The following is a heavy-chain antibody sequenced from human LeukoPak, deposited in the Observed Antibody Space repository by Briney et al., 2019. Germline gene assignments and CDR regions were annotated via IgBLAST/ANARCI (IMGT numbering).Heavy chain of an antibody. CDR3: ARNGYMVRGVKYYYYYMDV. J-gene: IGHJ6*03. Sequence: PSETLSLTCTLPGGSISSYYWSWIRQPPGKGLEWIGYIYYSGSTNYNPSLKSRVTISVDTSKNQFSLKLSSVTAADTAVYYCARNGYMVRGVKYYYYYMDVWGKGTTVTVSS. V-gene: IGHV4-59*01. D-gene: IGHD3-10*01. CDR1: GGSISSYY. CDR2: IYYSGST.